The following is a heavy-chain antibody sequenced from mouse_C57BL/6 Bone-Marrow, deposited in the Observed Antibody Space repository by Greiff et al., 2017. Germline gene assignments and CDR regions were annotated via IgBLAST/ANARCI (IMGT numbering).Heavy chain of an antibody. V-gene: IGHV1-82*01. D-gene: IGHD3-3*01. CDR2: IYPGDGDT. CDR1: GYAFSSSW. CDR3: ARDPGPYFDY. J-gene: IGHJ2*01. Sequence: QVQLQQSGPELVKPGASVKISCKASGYAFSSSWMNWVKQRPGQGLEWIGRIYPGDGDTNYNGKFKGKATLTADKSSSTAYMQLSSLTSEDSAVYFCARDPGPYFDYWGQGTTLTVSS.